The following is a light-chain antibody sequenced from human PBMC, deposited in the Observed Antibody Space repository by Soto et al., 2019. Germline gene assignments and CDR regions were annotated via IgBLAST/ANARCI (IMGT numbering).Light chain of an antibody. CDR2: KGT. Sequence: QSALTQPASVSASPGQSITIPCTGTSSDVGSYNLVSWFQQHPGKVPKLLIYKGTKRPSGLSDRFSGSKPGTTASLTISGLQAEDEAHYYCYSYAGENLYVFGTGTKVTV. CDR3: YSYAGENLYV. J-gene: IGLJ1*01. CDR1: SSDVGSYNL. V-gene: IGLV2-23*01.